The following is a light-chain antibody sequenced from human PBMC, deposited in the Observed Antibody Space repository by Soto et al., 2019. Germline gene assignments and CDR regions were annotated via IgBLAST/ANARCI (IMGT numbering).Light chain of an antibody. V-gene: IGLV2-14*01. CDR3: LSKTSTISYV. J-gene: IGLJ1*01. Sequence: QSVLTQPASVSGSPGQSIAISCTGTTSDVGGYNYVSWYQQHPGKVPKLLIHEVSNRPSGVSNRFSGSKSGNTASLTISGLQAEDEADYYCLSKTSTISYVSGTGTKGTVL. CDR1: TSDVGGYNY. CDR2: EVS.